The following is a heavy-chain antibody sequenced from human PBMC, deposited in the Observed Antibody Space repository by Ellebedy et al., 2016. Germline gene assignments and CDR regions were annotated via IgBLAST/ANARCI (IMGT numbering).Heavy chain of an antibody. Sequence: ASVKVSCKASGYTFTNYYMHWARQAPGQGLEWMGIFNPSGGYTTYAQKFLGRVTMTRDTSRTTVYLDLSSLTSDDTAVYYCARAAEGEAFNFYGMDVWGQGTTVTVSS. CDR3: ARAAEGEAFNFYGMDV. CDR1: GYTFTNYY. D-gene: IGHD2-2*01. CDR2: FNPSGGYT. V-gene: IGHV1-46*01. J-gene: IGHJ6*02.